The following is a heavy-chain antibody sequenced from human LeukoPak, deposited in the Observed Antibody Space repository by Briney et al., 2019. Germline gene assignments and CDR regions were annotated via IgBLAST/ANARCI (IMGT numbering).Heavy chain of an antibody. CDR2: ISYDGSNK. D-gene: IGHD1-26*01. CDR3: AKPGQYGSSPLNYFDY. J-gene: IGHJ4*02. V-gene: IGHV3-30*04. CDR1: GFTFSSYA. Sequence: PGRSLRLSCAASGFTFSSYAMHWVRQAPGKGLEWVAVISYDGSNKYYADSVKGRFTISRDNSKNTLYLQMNSLRAEDTAVYYCAKPGQYGSSPLNYFDYWGQGTLVTVSS.